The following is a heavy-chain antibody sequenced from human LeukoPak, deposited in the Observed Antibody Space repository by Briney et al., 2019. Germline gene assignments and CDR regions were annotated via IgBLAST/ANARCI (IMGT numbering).Heavy chain of an antibody. D-gene: IGHD5-18*01. V-gene: IGHV4-38-2*02. Sequence: PSETLSLICVVSGYSISSGYYWGWIRQPPGKGLEWIGSIGPSGGPYYNPPLKSRVTISMDTSKNQFSLKLSSVTAADTAMYYCARDLGHSSDDYWGPGTQVTVSS. CDR3: ARDLGHSSDDY. CDR1: GYSISSGYY. CDR2: IGPSGGP. J-gene: IGHJ4*02.